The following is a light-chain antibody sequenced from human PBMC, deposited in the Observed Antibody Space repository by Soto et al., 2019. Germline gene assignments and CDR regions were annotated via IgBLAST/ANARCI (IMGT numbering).Light chain of an antibody. V-gene: IGKV1-5*03. Sequence: DIQMTQSPSTLSASVGARVTITCRASQSISSWLAWFQQKPGKAPKLLIYQASSLENGVPSRFSGSGSGTEFSLTISSLQPDDFATYYCQQYSSHSTFGQGTKVDIK. J-gene: IGKJ1*01. CDR1: QSISSW. CDR2: QAS. CDR3: QQYSSHST.